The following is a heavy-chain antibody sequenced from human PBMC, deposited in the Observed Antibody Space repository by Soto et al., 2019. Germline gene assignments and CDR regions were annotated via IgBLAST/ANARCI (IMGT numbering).Heavy chain of an antibody. CDR3: AAGDTSANYAFDI. V-gene: IGHV3-23*01. Sequence: EVQLLESGGGLVQPGGSLRLSCAASGFTFSTYAMSWVRQAPGKGLAWVSSITASGGGTYYGDSVKGRFTISRDNSKNTLYLQMNTLRAEDTAVYFCAAGDTSANYAFDIWGQGTLVTVSS. J-gene: IGHJ3*02. CDR1: GFTFSTYA. D-gene: IGHD3-22*01. CDR2: ITASGGGT.